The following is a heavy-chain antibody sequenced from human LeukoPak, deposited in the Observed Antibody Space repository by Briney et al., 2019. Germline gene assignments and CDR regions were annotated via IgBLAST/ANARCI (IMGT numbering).Heavy chain of an antibody. CDR1: GFTLSSYE. CDR2: ISSSGSTI. J-gene: IGHJ4*02. CDR3: ARGTYCSGGSCERGGFDY. Sequence: GGSLRLSCAASGFTLSSYEMNWVRQAPGKGLGWVSYISSSGSTIYSADSVKGRFTISRDNAKNSLYLQMNSLRAEDTAVYYCARGTYCSGGSCERGGFDYWGRGTLVTVSS. V-gene: IGHV3-48*03. D-gene: IGHD2-15*01.